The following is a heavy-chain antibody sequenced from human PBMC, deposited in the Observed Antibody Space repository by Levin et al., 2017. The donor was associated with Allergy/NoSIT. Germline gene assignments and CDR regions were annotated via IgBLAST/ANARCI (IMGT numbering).Heavy chain of an antibody. CDR2: ISNDGGTT. Sequence: PGGSLILSCAASGFSFSGYAMHWIRQAPGKGLEYVSAISNDGGTTFYANSVKDRFTISRDNSMNTLYLQMGSLRVEDMAVYHCARVAVGDHFDYWGQGTLVTVSS. CDR1: GFSFSGYA. J-gene: IGHJ4*02. V-gene: IGHV3-64*01. CDR3: ARVAVGDHFDY. D-gene: IGHD2-21*01.